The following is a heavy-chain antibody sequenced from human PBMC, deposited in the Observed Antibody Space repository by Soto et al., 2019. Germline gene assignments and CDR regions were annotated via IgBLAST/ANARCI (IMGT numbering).Heavy chain of an antibody. CDR2: INHSGST. CDR3: ARDLVVTVSIFGVVIRRNWFDP. Sequence: PSETLSLTCAVYGGSFSGYYWSWIRQPPGKGLEWIGEINHSGSTNYNPSLKSRVTISVDTSKNQFSLKLSSVTAADTAVYYCARDLVVTVSIFGVVIRRNWFDPWGQGTLVTVSS. CDR1: GGSFSGYY. D-gene: IGHD3-3*01. J-gene: IGHJ5*02. V-gene: IGHV4-34*01.